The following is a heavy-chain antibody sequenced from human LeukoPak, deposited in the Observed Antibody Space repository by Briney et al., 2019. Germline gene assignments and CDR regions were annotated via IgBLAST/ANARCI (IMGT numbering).Heavy chain of an antibody. CDR2: ISGSGVNT. J-gene: IGHJ5*02. CDR1: GFTFSSYV. D-gene: IGHD6-19*01. V-gene: IGHV3-23*01. CDR3: ARDSSGWYHWFDP. Sequence: GGSLRLSCAGSGFTFSSYVMSWVRQAPGKGLEWVSVISGSGVNTDYADSVKGRFTISRDNSKNTLYLQMNSLRVEDTAVYYCARDSSGWYHWFDPWGQGTLVTVSS.